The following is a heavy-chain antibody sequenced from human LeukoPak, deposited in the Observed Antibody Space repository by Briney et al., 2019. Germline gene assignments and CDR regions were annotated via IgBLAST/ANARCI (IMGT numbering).Heavy chain of an antibody. J-gene: IGHJ6*02. CDR3: ARRSGSGITYGMDV. V-gene: IGHV1-18*01. CDR2: ISAYNGNT. D-gene: IGHD3-10*01. CDR1: GYTFTSHG. Sequence: ASVKVSCKASGYTFTSHGISWVRQAPGQGLEWMGWISAYNGNTNYAQKLQGRVTMTTDTSTSTAYMELRSLRSDDTAVYYCARRSGSGITYGMDVWGQGTTVTVSS.